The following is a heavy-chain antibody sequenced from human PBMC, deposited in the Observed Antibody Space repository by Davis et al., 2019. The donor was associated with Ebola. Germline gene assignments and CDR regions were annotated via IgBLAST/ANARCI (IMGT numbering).Heavy chain of an antibody. V-gene: IGHV1-18*01. Sequence: ASVKVSCKASGYTFTSYGISWVRQAPGQGLEWMGWISAYNGNTNYAQKLQGRVTMTTDTSTSTAYMELRSLRSDDTAVYYCARAPPRYCSSTSCYTGIPSYGMDVWGQGTTVTVSS. CDR2: ISAYNGNT. D-gene: IGHD2-2*02. CDR3: ARAPPRYCSSTSCYTGIPSYGMDV. CDR1: GYTFTSYG. J-gene: IGHJ6*02.